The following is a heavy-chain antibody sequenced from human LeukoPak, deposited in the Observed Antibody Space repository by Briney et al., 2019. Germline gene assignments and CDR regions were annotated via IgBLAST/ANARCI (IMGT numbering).Heavy chain of an antibody. CDR1: GFTFSNYD. V-gene: IGHV3-33*01. J-gene: IGHJ4*02. CDR2: IWSNGYNK. CDR3: ARDGNPYYFDY. D-gene: IGHD4-23*01. Sequence: GGSLRLSCAASGFTFSNYDMHWVRQAPGKGLEWVAIIWSNGYNKYYGDSVKDRITISRDNSKNTLYLQMNSLRAEDTAVYFCARDGNPYYFDYWGRGTLVTVSS.